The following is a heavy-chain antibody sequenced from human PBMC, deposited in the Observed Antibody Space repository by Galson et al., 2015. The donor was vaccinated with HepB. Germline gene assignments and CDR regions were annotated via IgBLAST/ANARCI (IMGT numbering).Heavy chain of an antibody. CDR3: AREGSRYSSSLEYYFDY. CDR2: TYYRSKWYN. Sequence: CAISGDSVSSNSAAWNWIRQSPSRGLEWLGRTYYRSKWYNDYAVSVKSRIIINPDTSKNQFSLQLNSVTPEDTAVYYCAREGSRYSSSLEYYFDYWGQGTLVTVSS. J-gene: IGHJ4*02. D-gene: IGHD6-13*01. CDR1: GDSVSSNSAA. V-gene: IGHV6-1*01.